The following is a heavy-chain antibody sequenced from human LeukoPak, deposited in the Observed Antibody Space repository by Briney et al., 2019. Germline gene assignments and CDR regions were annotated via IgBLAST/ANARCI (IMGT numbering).Heavy chain of an antibody. J-gene: IGHJ4*02. CDR1: GYTFTSYA. V-gene: IGHV1-3*01. CDR2: INAGNGNT. CDR3: ARGDWTAVAGTDYFDY. D-gene: IGHD6-19*01. Sequence: ASVKVSCKASGYTFTSYAMHWVRQAPGQRLEWMGWINAGNGNTKYSQKFQGRVTITRDTSASTAYMELSSLRSEDTAVYYCARGDWTAVAGTDYFDYWGQGTLVTVSS.